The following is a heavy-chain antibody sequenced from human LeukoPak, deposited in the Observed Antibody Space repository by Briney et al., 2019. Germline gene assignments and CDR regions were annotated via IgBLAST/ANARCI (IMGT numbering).Heavy chain of an antibody. J-gene: IGHJ6*03. V-gene: IGHV3-21*01. Sequence: GGSLRLSCAASGFTFSSYSMNWVRQAPGKGLEWVSSISSSSYIYYADSVKGRFTISRDNAKNSLYLQMNSLRAEDTAVYYCARGRRWYPYYYYYMDVWGKGTTVTVSS. CDR3: ARGRRWYPYYYYYMDV. D-gene: IGHD4-23*01. CDR1: GFTFSSYS. CDR2: ISSSSYI.